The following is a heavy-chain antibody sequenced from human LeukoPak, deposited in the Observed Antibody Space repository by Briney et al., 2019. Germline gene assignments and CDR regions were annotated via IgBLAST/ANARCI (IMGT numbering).Heavy chain of an antibody. D-gene: IGHD2-8*02. J-gene: IGHJ4*02. CDR1: GYTFTSYG. CDR3: ARGGGFGYWFPNSDIFDI. Sequence: ASVKVSCKASGYTFTSYGISWVRQAPGQGLEWMGWISAYNGNTNYAQKLQGRVTMTTDTSTSTAYMELRGLRSDDTAVYYSARGGGFGYWFPNSDIFDIWGQKTLVTVSS. V-gene: IGHV1-18*01. CDR2: ISAYNGNT.